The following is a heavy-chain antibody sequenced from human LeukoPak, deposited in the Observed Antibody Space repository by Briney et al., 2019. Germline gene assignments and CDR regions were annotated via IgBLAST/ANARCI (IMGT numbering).Heavy chain of an antibody. CDR3: ARYCGGDCYSDY. CDR2: ISGYNTNT. J-gene: IGHJ4*02. CDR1: GYTFINYG. Sequence: ASVKVSCKASGYTFINYGISWVRQASGQGLEWMGWISGYNTNTNYAQKLQGRVTMTTDTSTSTAYMELRSLRSDDTAVYYCARYCGGDCYSDYWGQGTLVTVSS. D-gene: IGHD2-21*02. V-gene: IGHV1-18*01.